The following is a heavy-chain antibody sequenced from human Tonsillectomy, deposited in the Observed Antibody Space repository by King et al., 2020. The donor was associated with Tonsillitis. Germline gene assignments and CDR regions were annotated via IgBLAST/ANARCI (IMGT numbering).Heavy chain of an antibody. CDR2: INTANGDT. CDR3: ARLDLFYAYFDY. V-gene: IGHV1-3*04. CDR1: GYIFNSYA. Sequence: QLVQSGAEVKKPGASVKISCKAFGYIFNSYALHWVRQAPGQRIEWMGWINTANGDTKCSQKFQGTVTFSRDTFASTVYMELSSLRSEDTAVYYCARLDLFYAYFDYWGQGTLLTVSS. J-gene: IGHJ4*02. D-gene: IGHD2/OR15-2a*01.